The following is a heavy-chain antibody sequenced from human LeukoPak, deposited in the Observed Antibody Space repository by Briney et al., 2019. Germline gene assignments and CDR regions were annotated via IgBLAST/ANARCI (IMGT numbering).Heavy chain of an antibody. CDR3: ARHGTEYYYDSSGYYGAGPFDP. Sequence: PSETLSLTCSVSGGSISSYYWGWIRRPPGKGLEWIGSIYYTGSTYYNPSLKSRVTISVDTSKNQFSLKLSSVTAADTAVYYCARHGTEYYYDSSGYYGAGPFDPWGQGTLVTVSS. J-gene: IGHJ5*02. CDR2: IYYTGST. D-gene: IGHD3-22*01. V-gene: IGHV4-39*01. CDR1: GGSISSYY.